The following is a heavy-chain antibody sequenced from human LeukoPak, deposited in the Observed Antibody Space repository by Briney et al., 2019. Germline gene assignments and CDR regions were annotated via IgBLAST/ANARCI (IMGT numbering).Heavy chain of an antibody. CDR3: ARAPSEIGGYPEYFRH. CDR1: GLTFDDYG. CDR2: IKSDGRT. Sequence: GGSLRLSCAASGLTFDDYGMSWVRQAPGKGLVWVSRIKSDGRTNYADSVKGRFTISRDNAKNTVSLQMNSLRAEDTGVYYCARAPSEIGGYPEYFRHWGQGTLVNVSS. D-gene: IGHD2-15*01. J-gene: IGHJ1*01. V-gene: IGHV3-74*01.